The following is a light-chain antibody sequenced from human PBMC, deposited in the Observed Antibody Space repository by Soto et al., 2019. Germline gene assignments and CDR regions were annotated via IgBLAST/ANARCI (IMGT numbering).Light chain of an antibody. CDR3: TSYAGYNNPVV. V-gene: IGLV2-8*01. J-gene: IGLJ2*01. Sequence: QSALTQPPSASGAPGQSVTISCTGTSSDVGSYNNVSWYQQHPDKAPKLMIYEVNKRPSGVPDRFSGSTSGNTASLTVAGLQAEVEADYYCTSYAGYNNPVVFGGGPKVTVL. CDR2: EVN. CDR1: SSDVGSYNN.